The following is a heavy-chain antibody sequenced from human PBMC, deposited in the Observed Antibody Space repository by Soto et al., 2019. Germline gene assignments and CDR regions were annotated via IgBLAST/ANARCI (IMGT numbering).Heavy chain of an antibody. V-gene: IGHV5-51*01. CDR2: IYPGDSDT. J-gene: IGHJ6*02. D-gene: IGHD4-4*01. CDR1: GYTFTDYW. CDR3: ARNISNFRYYYSARDV. Sequence: GESMKISCKGSGYTFTDYWIGWVRQLPGKGLEWMGIIYPGDSDTRYSPSFQGHVTITVDKSTNTAYLQWNTLRASDTAMYYCARNISNFRYYYSARDVWGQGTTVTVSS.